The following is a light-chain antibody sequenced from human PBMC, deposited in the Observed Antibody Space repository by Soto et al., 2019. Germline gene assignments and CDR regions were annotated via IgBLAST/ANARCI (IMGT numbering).Light chain of an antibody. CDR2: NNN. J-gene: IGLJ1*01. V-gene: IGLV1-44*01. CDR3: AAWDDSLNGYV. Sequence: QSALTQPPSASGTPGQGVPISCSGITSNIGSNTVNWYQQLPGTAPKLLIYNNNQRPSGVPDRFSGSKSGTSASLAIGGLQSEDEADYYCAAWDDSLNGYVFGTGTKVTVL. CDR1: TSNIGSNT.